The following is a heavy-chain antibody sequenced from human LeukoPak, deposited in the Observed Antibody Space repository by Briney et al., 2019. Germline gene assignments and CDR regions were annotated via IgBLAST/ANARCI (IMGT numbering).Heavy chain of an antibody. J-gene: IGHJ4*02. CDR1: GFTFSSYG. Sequence: PRGGSLCPSCAASGFTFSSYGMSWARQAPGKGLEWVSAISGSGGSTYYADSVKGRFTISRDNSKNTLYLQMNSLRAEDTAVYYCAKDRYSYGYYDHWGQGTLVTVSS. CDR3: AKDRYSYGYYDH. CDR2: ISGSGGST. D-gene: IGHD5-18*01. V-gene: IGHV3-23*01.